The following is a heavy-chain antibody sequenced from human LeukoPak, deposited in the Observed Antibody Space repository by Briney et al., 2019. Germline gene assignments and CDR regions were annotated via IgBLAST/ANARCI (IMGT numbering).Heavy chain of an antibody. V-gene: IGHV3-23*01. J-gene: IGHJ4*02. CDR1: GFTFSSYA. CDR2: ISGSSGST. D-gene: IGHD3-22*01. CDR3: ASLSPEYYYDSSGYQGYFDY. Sequence: QAGGSLRLSCAASGFTFSSYAMSWVRQAPGKGLEWVSAISGSSGSTYYADAVKGRFTISRDNSKNTLYLQMNSLRAEDTAVYYCASLSPEYYYDSSGYQGYFDYWGQGTLVTVSS.